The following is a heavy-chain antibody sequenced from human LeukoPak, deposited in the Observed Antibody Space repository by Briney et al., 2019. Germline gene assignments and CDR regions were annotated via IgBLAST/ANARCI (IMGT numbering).Heavy chain of an antibody. J-gene: IGHJ3*02. Sequence: SETLSLTCTVSGGSISSYYWSWIRQPPGKGLEWIEYIDYSGSTKYNPSLKSRVTISIDTSKNQFSLKLNSVTAADTAVYYCARGRRYSGYHDAFDIWRQGTMVSVSS. D-gene: IGHD5-12*01. CDR2: IDYSGST. CDR1: GGSISSYY. CDR3: ARGRRYSGYHDAFDI. V-gene: IGHV4-59*08.